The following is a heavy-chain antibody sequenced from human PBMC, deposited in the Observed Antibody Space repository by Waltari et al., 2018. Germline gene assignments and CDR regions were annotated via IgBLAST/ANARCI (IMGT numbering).Heavy chain of an antibody. CDR3: ATTGSRGWLDY. CDR2: VDPEDGET. CDR1: GYTFTDYY. V-gene: IGHV1-69-2*01. D-gene: IGHD3-10*01. Sequence: EVPLVQSGAEVKKPGATVKISCQASGYTFTDYYLHWGQQAPGKGLEWMGRVDPEDGETIYAEKFQGRVTITADTSTDTAYMELSSLRSEDTAVYDCATTGSRGWLDYWGQGTLVTVSS. J-gene: IGHJ4*02.